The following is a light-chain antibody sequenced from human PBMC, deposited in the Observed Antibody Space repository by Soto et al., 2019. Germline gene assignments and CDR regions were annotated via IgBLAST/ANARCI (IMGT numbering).Light chain of an antibody. CDR1: SSNIGAGYD. CDR3: QSCDSSLSDV. V-gene: IGLV1-40*01. Sequence: QSVLTQPPSVSGAPGQRVTISCTGSSSNIGAGYDVHWYQQLPGTDPKLLIYGNSNRPSGVPDRFSGSKSGTSGSLASTGLQAEEEADYYCQSCDSSLSDVFGTGTKLTVL. CDR2: GNS. J-gene: IGLJ1*01.